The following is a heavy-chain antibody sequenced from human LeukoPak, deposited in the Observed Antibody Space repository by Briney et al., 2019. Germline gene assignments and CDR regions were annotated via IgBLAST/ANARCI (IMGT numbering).Heavy chain of an antibody. CDR3: TRRVSATRWFDP. V-gene: IGHV3-74*01. D-gene: IGHD2-15*01. J-gene: IGHJ5*02. Sequence: GGSLRLSCAASGFTFSSYWMHWVRQGPGKGLVWVARISNNGITKIYADPVKGRFTISRDNAENTLYLQMNSLSLEDTAGYYCTRRVSATRWFDPWGQGTLVTVSS. CDR2: ISNNGITK. CDR1: GFTFSSYW.